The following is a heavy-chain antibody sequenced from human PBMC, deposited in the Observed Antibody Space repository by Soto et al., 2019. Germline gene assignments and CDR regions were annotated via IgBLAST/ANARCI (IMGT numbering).Heavy chain of an antibody. D-gene: IGHD2-15*01. CDR2: ISYSGST. CDR1: GGSMSSYY. V-gene: IGHV4-59*01. Sequence: SETLSLTCTVSGGSMSSYYWTWLRQSPGRGLEWIGYISYSGSTYYNPSLKSRVTISADTSKNQFSPRMNSMIAVDTAVYYCARADPDASVGYWGQGTLVTVSS. CDR3: ARADPDASVGY. J-gene: IGHJ4*02.